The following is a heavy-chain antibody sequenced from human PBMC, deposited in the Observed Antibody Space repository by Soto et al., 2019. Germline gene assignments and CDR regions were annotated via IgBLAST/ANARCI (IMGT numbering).Heavy chain of an antibody. CDR1: GFTFSSYG. D-gene: IGHD4-17*01. CDR2: ISYDGSNK. CDR3: AKDLEGYGDYVSYYYYGMDV. Sequence: QVQLVESGGGVVRPGRSLRLSCAASGFTFSSYGMHWVRQAPGKGLEWVAVISYDGSNKYYADSVKGRFTISRDNSKNTLYLQMNSLRAEDTAVYYCAKDLEGYGDYVSYYYYGMDVWGQGTTVTVSS. J-gene: IGHJ6*02. V-gene: IGHV3-30*18.